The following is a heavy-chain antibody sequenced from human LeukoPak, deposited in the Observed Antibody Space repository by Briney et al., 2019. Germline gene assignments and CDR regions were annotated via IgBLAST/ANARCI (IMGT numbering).Heavy chain of an antibody. Sequence: PSQTLSLTCTVSGGSISSGGYSWSWIRQPPGKGLEWIGYIYHSGSTYYNPSLKSRVTISVDRSKNQFSLKLSSVTAADTAVYYCARAGGTSAENWFDPWGRGTLVTVSS. CDR3: ARAGGTSAENWFDP. J-gene: IGHJ5*02. CDR1: GGSISSGGYS. V-gene: IGHV4-30-2*01. D-gene: IGHD2-8*02. CDR2: IYHSGST.